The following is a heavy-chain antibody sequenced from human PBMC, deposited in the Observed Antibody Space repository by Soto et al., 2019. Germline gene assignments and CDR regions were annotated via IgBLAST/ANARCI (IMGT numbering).Heavy chain of an antibody. D-gene: IGHD6-19*01. Sequence: ASETLSLTCTVSGGSVSSGSCCWSWIRQPPGKGLEWIGYIYYSGNTDYNPSLKSRVTISVDTSKNQISLKLSSVTAADTAVYYCARDQGIAVAVFDYWGQGTLVTVSS. V-gene: IGHV4-61*01. CDR2: IYYSGNT. CDR1: GGSVSSGSCC. J-gene: IGHJ4*02. CDR3: ARDQGIAVAVFDY.